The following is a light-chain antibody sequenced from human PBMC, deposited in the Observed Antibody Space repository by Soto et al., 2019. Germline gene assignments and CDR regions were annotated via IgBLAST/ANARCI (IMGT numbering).Light chain of an antibody. CDR1: QSVRRN. V-gene: IGKV3-15*01. CDR3: QQYNDWPPYT. Sequence: EIVMTQSPATLSVSPGERATLACRASQSVRRNVAWYQQKPDQAPRLLIYDASTRATGIPARFSGSESGTEFTLTISSLQSEDCAVYYCQQYNDWPPYTFGQGTKRELK. J-gene: IGKJ2*01. CDR2: DAS.